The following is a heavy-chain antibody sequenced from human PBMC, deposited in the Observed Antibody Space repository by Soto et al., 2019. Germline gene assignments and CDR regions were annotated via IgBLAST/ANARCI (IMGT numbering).Heavy chain of an antibody. CDR1: GATFSSYA. Sequence: QVQLVESGGGMVQPGRSLRLSCAASGATFSSYAMHWVRQAPGKGLEWVAVISYDGSKKYYADPVKGRFTISRDNSKNTLYLETNSLRAEDTALYYCARDRGSATTRYCYGMDVWGQGTTVTVSS. CDR3: ARDRGSATTRYCYGMDV. V-gene: IGHV3-30-3*01. D-gene: IGHD1-7*01. J-gene: IGHJ6*02. CDR2: ISYDGSKK.